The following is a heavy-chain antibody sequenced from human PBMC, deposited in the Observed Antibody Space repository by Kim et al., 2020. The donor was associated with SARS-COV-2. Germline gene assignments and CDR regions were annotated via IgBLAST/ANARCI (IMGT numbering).Heavy chain of an antibody. D-gene: IGHD5-12*01. V-gene: IGHV4-34*01. CDR2: INHSGST. Sequence: SETLSLTCAVYGGSFSGYYWSWIRQPPGKGLEWIGEINHSGSTNYNPSLKSRVTISVDTSKNQFSLKLSSVTAADTAVYYCARFDGYNSPRYYYGMDVWGQGTTVTVSS. CDR1: GGSFSGYY. CDR3: ARFDGYNSPRYYYGMDV. J-gene: IGHJ6*02.